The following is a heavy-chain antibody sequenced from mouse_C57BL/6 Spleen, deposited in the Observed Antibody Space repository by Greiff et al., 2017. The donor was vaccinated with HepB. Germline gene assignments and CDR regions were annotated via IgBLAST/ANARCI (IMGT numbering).Heavy chain of an antibody. CDR1: GFTFSSYA. CDR3: ARDGNDYDGSYAMDY. J-gene: IGHJ4*01. Sequence: EVQLVESGGGLVKPGGSLKLSCAASGFTFSSYAMSWVRQTPEKRLEWVATISDGGSYTYYPDNVKGRFTISRDNAKNNLYLQMSHLKSEDTAMYYCARDGNDYDGSYAMDYWGQGTSVTVSS. D-gene: IGHD2-4*01. V-gene: IGHV5-4*01. CDR2: ISDGGSYT.